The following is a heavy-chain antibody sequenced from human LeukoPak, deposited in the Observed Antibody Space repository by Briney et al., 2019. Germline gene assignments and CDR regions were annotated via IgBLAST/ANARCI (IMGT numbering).Heavy chain of an antibody. D-gene: IGHD6-19*01. CDR3: ARDDGIPVAANRRSFDY. J-gene: IGHJ4*02. Sequence: GGSLRLSCAASGFTFSSYWMHWVRQAPGKGLVWVSRINSDGSSTSYADSVKGRFTISRDNAKNTLYLQMNSLRAEDTAVYYCARDDGIPVAANRRSFDYWGQGTLVTVSS. CDR1: GFTFSSYW. V-gene: IGHV3-74*01. CDR2: INSDGSST.